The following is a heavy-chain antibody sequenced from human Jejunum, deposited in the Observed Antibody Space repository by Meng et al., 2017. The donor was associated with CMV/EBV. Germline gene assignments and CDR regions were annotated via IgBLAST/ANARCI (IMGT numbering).Heavy chain of an antibody. CDR3: ARDVYDVVPAALNNNYYYGMDV. CDR2: INPAGSST. D-gene: IGHD2-2*01. Sequence: WMHWVRQAPGKELVWVSRINPAGSSTNYADSVKGRFTISRDNAKNTLYLQMNSLRAEDTAVYYCARDVYDVVPAALNNNYYYGMDVWGQGTTVTVSS. J-gene: IGHJ6*02. CDR1: W. V-gene: IGHV3-74*01.